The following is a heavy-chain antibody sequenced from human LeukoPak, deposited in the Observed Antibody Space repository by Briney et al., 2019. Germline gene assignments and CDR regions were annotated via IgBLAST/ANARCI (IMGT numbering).Heavy chain of an antibody. D-gene: IGHD3-3*01. CDR2: IYYSGSN. CDR3: ARDQNFFGNAWDNWFDP. Sequence: SEPLSLTCTVSGGSISSHYWSWIRQPPGKGLEWIGYIYYSGSNNYNPSLKSRVTISVDTSKNQFSLKLSSVTAADTAVYYCARDQNFFGNAWDNWFDPWGQGTLVTVSS. V-gene: IGHV4-59*11. J-gene: IGHJ5*02. CDR1: GGSISSHY.